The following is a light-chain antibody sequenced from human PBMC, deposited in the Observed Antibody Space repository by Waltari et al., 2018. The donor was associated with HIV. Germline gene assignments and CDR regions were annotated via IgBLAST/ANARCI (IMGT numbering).Light chain of an antibody. CDR2: EVS. J-gene: IGLJ2*01. Sequence: QSALTQPASVSGSPGQSITISCSGTRRDVGRYNLVSWYQQHPGKAPKLMIYEVSKRPAGVSNRFSGSKSGNTASLTISGLQAEDEADYYCCSYAGSVVFGGGTKLTVL. CDR1: RRDVGRYNL. CDR3: CSYAGSVV. V-gene: IGLV2-23*02.